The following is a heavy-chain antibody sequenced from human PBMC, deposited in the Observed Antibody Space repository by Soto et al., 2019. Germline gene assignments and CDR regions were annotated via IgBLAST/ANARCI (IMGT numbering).Heavy chain of an antibody. V-gene: IGHV1-69*06. CDR1: GGTFSSYA. J-gene: IGHJ5*02. Sequence: RASVKVSCKASGGTFSSYAISWVRQAPGQGLEGMGGIIPIFGTANYAQKSQGRVTITADKSTSTAYMELSSLRSEETAVYYCARGIRRIQPRLCHLCGYCFDPCGPRTLVTVSS. D-gene: IGHD5-18*01. CDR3: ARGIRRIQPRLCHLCGYCFDP. CDR2: IIPIFGTA.